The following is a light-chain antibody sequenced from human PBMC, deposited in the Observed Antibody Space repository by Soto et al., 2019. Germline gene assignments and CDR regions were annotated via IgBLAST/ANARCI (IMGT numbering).Light chain of an antibody. J-gene: IGKJ5*01. CDR2: DSS. CDR3: QQFDSPPLT. Sequence: DIQMTQSPSSLSASVGDRVTIICQASQDITNYLNWYQQKPGKAPKLLIHDSSNLETGVPSRFSGSGSGTYFSSSISRLQPEDIATYFCQQFDSPPLTFGQGTRLEIK. V-gene: IGKV1-33*01. CDR1: QDITNY.